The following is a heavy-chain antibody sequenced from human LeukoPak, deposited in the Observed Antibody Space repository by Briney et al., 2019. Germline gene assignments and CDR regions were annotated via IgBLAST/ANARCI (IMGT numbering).Heavy chain of an antibody. D-gene: IGHD1-1*01. Sequence: GGSLRLSRAASGFTFSSYAMSWVRQAPGKGLEWVSAISGSGGSTYYADSVKGRFTISRDNSKNTLYLQMISLRAEDTAVYYCAKVNNWNRFGHNDYWGQGTLVTVSS. J-gene: IGHJ4*02. CDR3: AKVNNWNRFGHNDY. V-gene: IGHV3-23*01. CDR2: ISGSGGST. CDR1: GFTFSSYA.